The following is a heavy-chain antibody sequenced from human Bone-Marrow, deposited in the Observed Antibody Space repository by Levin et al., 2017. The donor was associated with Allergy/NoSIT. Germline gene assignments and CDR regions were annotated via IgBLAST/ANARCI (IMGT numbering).Heavy chain of an antibody. CDR2: IYSGGST. Sequence: ASVKVSCAVSGFTVGNNYMSWVRQAPGKGLEWVSLIYSGGSTYYADSVTGRFTISRDSSKNTLYLQMNNLRVEDTAVYYCARDPPGVAAAGSGYWGQGTLVTVSS. J-gene: IGHJ4*02. D-gene: IGHD6-13*01. CDR3: ARDPPGVAAAGSGY. CDR1: GFTVGNNY. V-gene: IGHV3-66*01.